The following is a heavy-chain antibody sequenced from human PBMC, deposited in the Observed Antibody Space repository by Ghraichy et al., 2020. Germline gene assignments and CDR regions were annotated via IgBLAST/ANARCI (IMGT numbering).Heavy chain of an antibody. CDR3: ATRGGDQPDTHY. CDR2: IYHSGST. D-gene: IGHD2-21*02. Sequence: SQTLSLTCTVSGYSISSGYYWGWIRQPPGKGLEWIGSIYHSGSTYYNPSLKSRVTISVDTSKNQFSLKLSSVTAADTAVYYCATRGGDQPDTHYWGQGTLVTVSS. V-gene: IGHV4-38-2*02. CDR1: GYSISSGYY. J-gene: IGHJ4*02.